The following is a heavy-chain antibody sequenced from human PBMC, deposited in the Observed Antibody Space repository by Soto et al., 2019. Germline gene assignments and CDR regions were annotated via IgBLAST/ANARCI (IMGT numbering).Heavy chain of an antibody. CDR2: IYDSENT. Sequence: SETLSLTCTVSGGSIGGYYWNWVGQSSEKGLEWIGYIYDSENTDYSPSLKSRVTMSIDTSKNQFSLKLTSATTADTGVYYCARHDVYGSGSYGLDVWGQGTTVTVSS. J-gene: IGHJ6*01. V-gene: IGHV4-59*13. CDR3: ARHDVYGSGSYGLDV. CDR1: GGSIGGYY. D-gene: IGHD3-10*01.